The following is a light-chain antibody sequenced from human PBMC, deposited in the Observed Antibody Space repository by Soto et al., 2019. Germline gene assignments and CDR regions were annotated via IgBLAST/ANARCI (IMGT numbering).Light chain of an antibody. V-gene: IGKV1-39*01. Sequence: DIQMTQSPSSLSASVGDRVTITCRASQSISSYLNWYQQKPGKAPNLLIYAASSLQSGVPSRFSGSGSGTDFTLTISSLQPEDFGTYYCQQSYSTPRTFGQGTKVEI. CDR2: AAS. J-gene: IGKJ1*01. CDR1: QSISSY. CDR3: QQSYSTPRT.